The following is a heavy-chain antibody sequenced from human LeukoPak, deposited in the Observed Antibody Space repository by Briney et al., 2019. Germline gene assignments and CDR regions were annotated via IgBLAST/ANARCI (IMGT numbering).Heavy chain of an antibody. J-gene: IGHJ4*02. V-gene: IGHV1-46*01. D-gene: IGHD5-24*01. CDR1: GYTFSNYH. CDR3: AREEARDGSTGYYFDY. CDR2: INPRYGST. Sequence: ASVKVSCKASGYTFSNYHIHWVRQAPGQGIEWVGIINPRYGSTTYAQNFQGRVTMTRDMSTSTVYMELSSLRSEDTAVYYCAREEARDGSTGYYFDYWGQGTLLTVSS.